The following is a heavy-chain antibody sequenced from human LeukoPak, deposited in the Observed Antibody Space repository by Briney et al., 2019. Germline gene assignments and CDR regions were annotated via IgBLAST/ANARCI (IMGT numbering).Heavy chain of an antibody. D-gene: IGHD3-10*01. V-gene: IGHV1-18*01. J-gene: IGHJ6*02. CDR2: ISAYNGNT. CDR3: ARGPGRITMVRGVENRYYYYGMDV. Sequence: ASVKVSCKASGYTFTSYGISWVRQAPGQGLEWMGWISAYNGNTNYAQKLQGRVTMTTDTSTSAAYMELRSLRSDDTAVYYCARGPGRITMVRGVENRYYYYGMDVWGQGTTVIVSS. CDR1: GYTFTSYG.